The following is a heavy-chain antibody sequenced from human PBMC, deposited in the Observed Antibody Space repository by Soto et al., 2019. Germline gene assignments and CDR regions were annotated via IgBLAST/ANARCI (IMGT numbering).Heavy chain of an antibody. D-gene: IGHD6-19*01. J-gene: IGHJ4*02. CDR2: ISGSGGST. Sequence: EVQLLESGGGLVQPGGSLRLSCAASGFTFSSYAMSWVRQAPGKGLEWVSAISGSGGSTYYADSVKGRFTISRDNSKNTLYRQRNSLRAEDTAVYYCAKSDSSGWLYYFDYWGQGTLVTVSS. V-gene: IGHV3-23*01. CDR1: GFTFSSYA. CDR3: AKSDSSGWLYYFDY.